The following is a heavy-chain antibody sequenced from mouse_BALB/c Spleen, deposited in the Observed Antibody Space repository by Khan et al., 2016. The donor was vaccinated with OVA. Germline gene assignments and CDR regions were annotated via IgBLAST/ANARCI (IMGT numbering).Heavy chain of an antibody. CDR1: GFTFSTYG. CDR3: GRLPLYHDCGGFAF. D-gene: IGHD3-2*02. V-gene: IGHV5-6*01. J-gene: IGHJ3*01. CDR2: VSSGGSYT. Sequence: EVELVESGGDLVKPGGSLKLSCAASGFTFSTYGMSWVRQTPDKRLEWVATVSSGGSYTYYPDSVKGRFTISRDNAKNTLYLQMSSLKSEDTAMFFLGRLPLYHDCGGFAFLGQGTLVTV.